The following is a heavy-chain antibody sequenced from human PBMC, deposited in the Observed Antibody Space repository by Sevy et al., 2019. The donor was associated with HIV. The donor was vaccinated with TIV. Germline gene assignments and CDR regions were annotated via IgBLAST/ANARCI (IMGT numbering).Heavy chain of an antibody. CDR3: AGLVGYCSGGRCSIIDF. J-gene: IGHJ4*02. Sequence: GGSLRLSCAASGFGLSNHAMIWVRQAPGKGLEWVAGISYDAREKYYADSVRGRFTISRDDSKNTLYLQMNSLTTEDTAVYYCAGLVGYCSGGRCSIIDFWGQGTLVTVSS. D-gene: IGHD2-15*01. CDR1: GFGLSNHA. CDR2: ISYDAREK. V-gene: IGHV3-30*01.